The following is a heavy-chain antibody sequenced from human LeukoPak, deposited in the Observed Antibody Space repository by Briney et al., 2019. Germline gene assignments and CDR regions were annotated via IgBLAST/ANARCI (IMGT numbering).Heavy chain of an antibody. J-gene: IGHJ3*02. Sequence: PGGSLRPSCAASGFTFSSYSMNWVRQAPGKGLEWVSSISSSSSYIYYADSVKGRFTISRDNAKNSLYLQMNSLRAEDTAVYYCARDQCSSTSCLPAFDIWGQGTMVTVSS. CDR3: ARDQCSSTSCLPAFDI. CDR2: ISSSSSYI. CDR1: GFTFSSYS. D-gene: IGHD2-2*01. V-gene: IGHV3-21*01.